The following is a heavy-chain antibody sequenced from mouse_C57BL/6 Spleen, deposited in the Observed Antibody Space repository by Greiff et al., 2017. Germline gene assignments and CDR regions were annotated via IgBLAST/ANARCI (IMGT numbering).Heavy chain of an antibody. CDR3: ARGSGTGTGFAY. CDR1: GYTFTDYN. CDR2: INPNNGGT. V-gene: IGHV1-18*01. D-gene: IGHD4-1*01. Sequence: VQLQQSGPELVKPGASVKIPCKASGYTFTDYNMDWVKQSHGKSLEWIGDINPNNGGTIYNQKFKGKATLTVDKSSSTAYMGLRSLTSEDTAVYYCARGSGTGTGFAYCGQGTLVTVSA. J-gene: IGHJ3*01.